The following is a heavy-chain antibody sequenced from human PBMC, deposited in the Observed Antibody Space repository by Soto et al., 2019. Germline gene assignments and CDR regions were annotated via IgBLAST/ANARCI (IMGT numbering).Heavy chain of an antibody. CDR1: GVSISSGGYY. D-gene: IGHD3-3*01. Sequence: QVQLQESGPGLVKPSQTLSLTCTVSGVSISSGGYYWSWIRQHPGKGLAWIGYIYYRGSTYYNPSLKSGVTILVDTSKNQLSVKLSSVTAADTAVYYCARGMSGYYYYGMAVWGQGTTVTVSS. CDR3: ARGMSGYYYYGMAV. CDR2: IYYRGST. V-gene: IGHV4-31*03. J-gene: IGHJ6*02.